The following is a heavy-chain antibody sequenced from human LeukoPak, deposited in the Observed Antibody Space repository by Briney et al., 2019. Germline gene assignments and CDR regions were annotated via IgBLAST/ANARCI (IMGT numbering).Heavy chain of an antibody. CDR2: IYTGGST. Sequence: GGSLRLSCAASGFTVSSNYMSWVRQAPGKGLEWVSVIYTGGSTYYADSVKGRFTISRDNSKNRLYLQMNGLRAEDTAVYYCARALQLWSPFDYWGQGTLVTVSS. CDR3: ARALQLWSPFDY. J-gene: IGHJ4*02. V-gene: IGHV3-66*01. D-gene: IGHD5-18*01. CDR1: GFTVSSNY.